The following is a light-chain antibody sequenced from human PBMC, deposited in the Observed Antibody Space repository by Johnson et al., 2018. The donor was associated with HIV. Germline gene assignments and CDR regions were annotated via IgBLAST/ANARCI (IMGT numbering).Light chain of an antibody. CDR1: SSNIGNNY. CDR2: DNN. V-gene: IGLV1-51*01. Sequence: QSVLTQPPSVSAAPGQKVTISCSGSSSNIGNNYVSWYQQLPGTAPKLLIYDNNKRPSGIPDRFSGSKSGTSATLGITGLQTVDEADYYCGIWHTSLSTGGVFGTGTKVTVL. J-gene: IGLJ1*01. CDR3: GIWHTSLSTGGV.